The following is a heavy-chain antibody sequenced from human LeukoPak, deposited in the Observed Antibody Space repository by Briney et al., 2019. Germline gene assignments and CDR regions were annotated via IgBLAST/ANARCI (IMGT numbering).Heavy chain of an antibody. V-gene: IGHV1-69*04. CDR3: ARSTLGIDY. CDR2: IIPIFGIA. J-gene: IGHJ4*02. D-gene: IGHD5/OR15-5a*01. Sequence: SVKVSCKASGGTFSSYAISWVRQAPGQGLEWMGRIIPIFGIANYAQKFQGRVTITADKSTSTAYMELSSLRSEDTAVYYCARSTLGIDYWGQGTLVTISS. CDR1: GGTFSSYA.